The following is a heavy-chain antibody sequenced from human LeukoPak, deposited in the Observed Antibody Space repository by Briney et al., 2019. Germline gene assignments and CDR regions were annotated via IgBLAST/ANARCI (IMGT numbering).Heavy chain of an antibody. D-gene: IGHD3-10*02. Sequence: VASVKVSCKTSGYSFTGYYMQWVRQAPGQGLEWMGWINPNSGVSNYAQKFQDRVTMTTDTSISTAYMELNSLRAEDTAVYYCAELGITMIGGVWGKGTTVTISS. CDR1: GYSFTGYY. V-gene: IGHV1-2*02. CDR3: AELGITMIGGV. J-gene: IGHJ6*04. CDR2: INPNSGVS.